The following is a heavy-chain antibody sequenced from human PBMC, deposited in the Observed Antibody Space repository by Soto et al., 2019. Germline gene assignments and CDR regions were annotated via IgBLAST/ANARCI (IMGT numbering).Heavy chain of an antibody. CDR2: IFYSGGT. CDR1: GGSISSSSYY. CDR3: ARTYYYRSGTYFAWFDP. Sequence: PSETLSLTCTVSGGSISSSSYYWGWIRQPPGKGLEWIGSIFYSGGTNYNPLLKSRVTISVDTPRNQFSLKLSSVTAADTAVYFCARTYYYRSGTYFAWFDPWGQGTLVTVSS. V-gene: IGHV4-39*07. J-gene: IGHJ5*02. D-gene: IGHD3-10*01.